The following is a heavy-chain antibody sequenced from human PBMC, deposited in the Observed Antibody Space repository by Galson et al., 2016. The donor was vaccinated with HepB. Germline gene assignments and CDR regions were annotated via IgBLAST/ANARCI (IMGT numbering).Heavy chain of an antibody. V-gene: IGHV3-7*04. J-gene: IGHJ4*02. Sequence: SLRLSCAASGFTLSRYWMSWVRQAPGKGLEWVANLDQDGSEKHYVDSVKGRFSISRDNAKSTLFLQMKSLRAEDTAVYYCARVVSSSWYVEYFDYWGQGALVTVSS. D-gene: IGHD6-13*01. CDR2: LDQDGSEK. CDR3: ARVVSSSWYVEYFDY. CDR1: GFTLSRYW.